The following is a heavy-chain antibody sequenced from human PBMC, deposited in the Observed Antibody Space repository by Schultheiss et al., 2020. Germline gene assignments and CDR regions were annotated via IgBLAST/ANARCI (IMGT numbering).Heavy chain of an antibody. Sequence: SETLSLTCTVSGGSISSYYWSWIRQPPGKGLEWIGYIYYSGSTNYNPSLKSRVTISVDKSKNQFSLKLSSVTAADTAVYYCAAGGEMATLGAFDIWGQGTMVTVSS. D-gene: IGHD5-24*01. CDR3: AAGGEMATLGAFDI. CDR1: GGSISSYY. CDR2: IYYSGST. J-gene: IGHJ3*02. V-gene: IGHV4-59*12.